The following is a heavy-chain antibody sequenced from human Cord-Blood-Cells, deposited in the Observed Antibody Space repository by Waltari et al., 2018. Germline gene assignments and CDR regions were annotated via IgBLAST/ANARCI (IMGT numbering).Heavy chain of an antibody. CDR3: ARQGYDFWSGYLNWFDP. J-gene: IGHJ5*02. CDR2: IYYSGST. Sequence: QLQLQESGPGLVKPSETLSLTCTVSGGSISSSSYYWGWIRQPPGKGLEWIGSIYYSGSTYYNPSLKSRVTISVDTSKNQFSLKLSSVTAADTAVYYCARQGYDFWSGYLNWFDPWGQGTLVTVSS. V-gene: IGHV4-39*01. D-gene: IGHD3-3*01. CDR1: GGSISSSSYY.